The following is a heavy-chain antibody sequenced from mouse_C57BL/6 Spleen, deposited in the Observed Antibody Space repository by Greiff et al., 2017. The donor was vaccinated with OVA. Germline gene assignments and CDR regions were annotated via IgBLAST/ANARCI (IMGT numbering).Heavy chain of an antibody. J-gene: IGHJ1*03. D-gene: IGHD1-1*01. CDR2: ISNGGGST. CDR3: ARFLYYYGSSYEYFDV. V-gene: IGHV5-12*01. Sequence: EVMLVESGGGLVQPGGSLKLSCAASGFTFSDYYMYWVRQTPEKRLEWVAYISNGGGSTYYPDTVKGRFTISRDNAKNTLYLQMSRLKSEDTAMYYCARFLYYYGSSYEYFDVWGTGTTVTVSS. CDR1: GFTFSDYY.